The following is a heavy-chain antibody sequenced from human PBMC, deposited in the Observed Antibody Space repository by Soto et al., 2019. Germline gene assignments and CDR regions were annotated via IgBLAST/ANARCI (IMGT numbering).Heavy chain of an antibody. CDR2: IIPIFGTA. D-gene: IGHD3-10*01. CDR3: ARSILLWFGEPHHFDY. J-gene: IGHJ4*02. CDR1: GGTFSSYA. Sequence: ASVKVSCKASGGTFSSYAISWVRQAPGQGLEWMGGIIPIFGTANYAQKFQGRVTITADKSTSTAYMELSSLRSEDTAVYYCARSILLWFGEPHHFDYWGQGTLVTVSS. V-gene: IGHV1-69*06.